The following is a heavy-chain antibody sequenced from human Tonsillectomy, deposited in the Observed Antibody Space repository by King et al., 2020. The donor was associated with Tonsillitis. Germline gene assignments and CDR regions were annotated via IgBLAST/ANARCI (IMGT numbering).Heavy chain of an antibody. CDR1: GGSFSGYY. CDR2: INHSGST. V-gene: IGHV4-34*01. CDR3: ARVSGDYEFWSGHRGWFDP. Sequence: VQLQQWGAGLLKPSETLSLTCDVYGGSFSGYYWSWIRQPPGKGLEWIGEINHSGSTNYNPSLKSRVTISVDTSENQFSLKLTSVTAADTAMYYCARVSGDYEFWSGHRGWFDPWGQGTLVTVSS. D-gene: IGHD3-3*01. J-gene: IGHJ5*02.